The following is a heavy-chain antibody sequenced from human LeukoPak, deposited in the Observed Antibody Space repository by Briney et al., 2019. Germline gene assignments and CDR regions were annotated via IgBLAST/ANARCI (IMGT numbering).Heavy chain of an antibody. CDR1: GFTFSNYG. V-gene: IGHV3-30*02. CDR2: IRYDGSNK. J-gene: IGHJ5*02. Sequence: GGSLRLSCAASGFTFSNYGIHWVRQAPGKGLEWVTLIRYDGSNKYYADSVKGRFTISRDNSKNTVYLQMNSLRPEDTAVYYCAKDGISSSGNWFDPWGQGTLVTVSS. CDR3: AKDGISSSGNWFDP. D-gene: IGHD6-6*01.